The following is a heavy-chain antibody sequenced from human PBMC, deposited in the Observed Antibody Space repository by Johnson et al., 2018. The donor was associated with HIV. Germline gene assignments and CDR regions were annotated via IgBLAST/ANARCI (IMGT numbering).Heavy chain of an antibody. J-gene: IGHJ3*02. V-gene: IGHV3-11*04. D-gene: IGHD3-22*01. Sequence: QVQLVESGGGLVQPGRSLRLSCAASGFTVSSNYMSWIRQTPGKGLEWVSYISSSGTTVYYADSVKGRFSISRDNAKHSLYLQMNSLRAEDTAVYYCARDLHDSSGYYYEGDAFDIWGQGTMVTVSS. CDR3: ARDLHDSSGYYYEGDAFDI. CDR1: GFTVSSNY. CDR2: ISSSGTTV.